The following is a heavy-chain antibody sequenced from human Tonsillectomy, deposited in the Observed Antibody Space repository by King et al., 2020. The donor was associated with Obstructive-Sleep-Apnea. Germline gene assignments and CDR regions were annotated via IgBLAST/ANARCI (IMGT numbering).Heavy chain of an antibody. CDR1: GGSINSYY. Sequence: VQLQESGPGLVKPSETLSLTYTVSGGSINSYYWSWIRQTPGKGLEWIGYISYSGSTNYNPSLKSRVTISVETAKNQFSLKRSPVTAADPAGYYCARDRVGRDGYNRFDYWGQGTLVTVSS. CDR3: ARDRVGRDGYNRFDY. V-gene: IGHV4-59*01. J-gene: IGHJ4*02. CDR2: ISYSGST. D-gene: IGHD5-24*01.